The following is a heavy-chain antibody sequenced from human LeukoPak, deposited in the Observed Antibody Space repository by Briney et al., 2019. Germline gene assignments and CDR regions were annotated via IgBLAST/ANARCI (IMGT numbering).Heavy chain of an antibody. Sequence: SETLSLTCAVYGGSFSGYYRSWIRQPPGKGLEWIGEINHSGSTNYNPSLKSRVTISVDTSKNQFSLKLSSVTAADTAVYYCARLNAPSFGESAPFDYWGQGTLVTVSS. D-gene: IGHD3-10*01. J-gene: IGHJ4*02. CDR3: ARLNAPSFGESAPFDY. CDR2: INHSGST. CDR1: GGSFSGYY. V-gene: IGHV4-34*01.